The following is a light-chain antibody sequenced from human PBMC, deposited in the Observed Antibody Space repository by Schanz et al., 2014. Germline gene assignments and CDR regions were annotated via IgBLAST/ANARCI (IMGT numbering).Light chain of an antibody. CDR1: QSVSSN. Sequence: EIVMTQSPATLSVSPGERVTLSCRASQSVSSNLAWYQQKPGQAPSLLIYGASTRATGIPARFSGSGSGTDFNLIISSLQSEDVATYYCQHYNNWPRTFGQGTKLEIK. CDR2: GAS. J-gene: IGKJ2*01. V-gene: IGKV3-15*01. CDR3: QHYNNWPRT.